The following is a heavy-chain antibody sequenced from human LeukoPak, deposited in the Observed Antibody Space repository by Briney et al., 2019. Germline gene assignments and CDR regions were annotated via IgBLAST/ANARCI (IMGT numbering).Heavy chain of an antibody. V-gene: IGHV3-48*01. J-gene: IGHJ4*02. CDR3: ARDWIACSYTSCSP. Sequence: GGSLRLSCAASGFTFSSYSMNWVRQAPGKGLEWVSYISSSNTIYYADSVKGRFTISRDNAKNSLYLQMNSLRAEDTAVYYCARDWIACSYTSCSPWGQGTLVTVSS. CDR2: ISSSNTI. D-gene: IGHD2-2*01. CDR1: GFTFSSYS.